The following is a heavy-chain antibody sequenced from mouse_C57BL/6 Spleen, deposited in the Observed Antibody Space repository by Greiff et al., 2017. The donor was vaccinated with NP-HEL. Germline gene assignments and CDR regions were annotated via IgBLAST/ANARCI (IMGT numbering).Heavy chain of an antibody. D-gene: IGHD1-1*01. CDR3: APYYYGGSSFDY. V-gene: IGHV1-82*01. CDR1: GYAFSSSW. Sequence: VQLQQSGPELVKPGASVKISCKASGYAFSSSWMNWVKQRPGQGLEWIGRIYPGDGDTNYNGKFKGKATLTADKSSSTAYMQLSSLTSEDSAVYFYAPYYYGGSSFDYRGQGTTLTVSS. CDR2: IYPGDGDT. J-gene: IGHJ2*01.